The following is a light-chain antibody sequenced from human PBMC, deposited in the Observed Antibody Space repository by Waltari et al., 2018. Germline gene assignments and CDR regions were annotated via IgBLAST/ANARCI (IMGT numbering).Light chain of an antibody. CDR1: QTVSTIA. Sequence: EIVLTQSPGTLSLSQGDRATLSCRASQTVSTIALSWYQQKPGQAPRVLIYSTYNRATGIPDRFSCSVSGTDFTLTINRLAPEDFAMYYCQQYDGIVVTFGGGTKVEI. CDR2: STY. V-gene: IGKV3-20*01. CDR3: QQYDGIVVT. J-gene: IGKJ4*01.